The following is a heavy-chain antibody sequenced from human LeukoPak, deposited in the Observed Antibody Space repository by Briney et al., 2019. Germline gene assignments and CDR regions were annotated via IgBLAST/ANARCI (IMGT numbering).Heavy chain of an antibody. J-gene: IGHJ3*02. D-gene: IGHD2/OR15-2a*01. CDR1: GGSVSSGSYY. CDR3: ARVKATVTSFDI. Sequence: SETLSLTCTVSGGSVSSGSYYWSWIRQPPGKGLEWIGYIYYSGSTNYNPSLQSRVTISVDMSKNQFSLKLSTVTAADTAVYYCARVKATVTSFDIWGQGTMVTVSS. V-gene: IGHV4-61*01. CDR2: IYYSGST.